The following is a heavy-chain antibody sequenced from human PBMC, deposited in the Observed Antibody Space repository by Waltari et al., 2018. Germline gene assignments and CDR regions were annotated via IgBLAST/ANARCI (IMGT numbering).Heavy chain of an antibody. Sequence: QVQLVESGGGVVQPGRSLSLSCAASGFTFSSSGMPRVRQAPGKGLEWVAVIWYDGSNKYYADSVKGRFTISRDNSKNTLYLQMNSLRAEDTAVYYCARAGYYYDSSGYDYWGQGTLVTVSS. D-gene: IGHD3-22*01. J-gene: IGHJ4*02. CDR1: GFTFSSSG. CDR3: ARAGYYYDSSGYDY. CDR2: IWYDGSNK. V-gene: IGHV3-33*08.